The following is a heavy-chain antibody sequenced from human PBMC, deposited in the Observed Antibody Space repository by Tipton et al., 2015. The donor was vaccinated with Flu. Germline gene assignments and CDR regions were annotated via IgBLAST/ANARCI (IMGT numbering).Heavy chain of an antibody. D-gene: IGHD1-7*01. CDR3: ARDRFKNYGADAFDL. CDR2: VGGYKGNT. J-gene: IGHJ3*01. V-gene: IGHV1-18*04. Sequence: QLVQSGAEVKKSGESLKISCKLSGPTFSDFWIGRVRQMPGKGLEWMGWVGGYKGNTNYAQRFQGRVTMTTDTSTTTAYMVLTSLRSDDTAIDYCARDRFKNYGADAFDLWGQGTMVTVSS. CDR1: GPTFSDFW.